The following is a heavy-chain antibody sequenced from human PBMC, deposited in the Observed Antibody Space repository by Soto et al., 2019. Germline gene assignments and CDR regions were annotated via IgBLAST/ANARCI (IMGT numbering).Heavy chain of an antibody. CDR3: GRDLYQSVFYYDMDV. Sequence: QVQVMQSGAEVKKPGASVKVSCKASGYTFTSYGISWVRQAPGQGLEWMGWISTYNGNTNYAQKLQGRVTMTTDTSTSTAYMELRSLRSDDTAVYYCGRDLYQSVFYYDMDVWGQGTTVTVSS. CDR2: ISTYNGNT. D-gene: IGHD2-2*01. CDR1: GYTFTSYG. V-gene: IGHV1-18*01. J-gene: IGHJ6*02.